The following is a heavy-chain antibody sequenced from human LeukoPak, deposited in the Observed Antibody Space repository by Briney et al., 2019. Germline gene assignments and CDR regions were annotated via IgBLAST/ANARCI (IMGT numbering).Heavy chain of an antibody. J-gene: IGHJ5*02. CDR2: IYYSGST. V-gene: IGHV4-39*07. D-gene: IGHD3-22*01. CDR3: AREQPGYYYDSSGPFDP. CDR1: GGSISSSSYY. Sequence: SETLSLTCTVSGGSISSSSYYWGWIRQPPGKGLEWIGSIYYSGSTYYNPSLKSRVTISVDTSKNQFSLKLSSVTAADTAVYYCAREQPGYYYDSSGPFDPWGQGTLVTVSS.